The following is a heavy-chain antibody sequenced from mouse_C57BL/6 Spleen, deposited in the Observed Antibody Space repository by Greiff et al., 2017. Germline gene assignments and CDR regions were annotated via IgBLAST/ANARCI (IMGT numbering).Heavy chain of an antibody. CDR2: IDPETGGT. V-gene: IGHV1-15*01. Sequence: QVQLKESGAELVRPGASVTLSCKASGYTFTDYEMHWVKQTPVHGLEWIGAIDPETGGTAYNQKFKGKAILTADKSSSTAYMELRSLTSEDSAVYYCTRGWGGFDYWGQGTTLTVSS. CDR3: TRGWGGFDY. D-gene: IGHD1-1*02. CDR1: GYTFTDYE. J-gene: IGHJ2*01.